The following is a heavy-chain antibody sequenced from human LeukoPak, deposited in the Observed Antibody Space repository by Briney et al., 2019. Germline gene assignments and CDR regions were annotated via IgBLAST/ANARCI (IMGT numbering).Heavy chain of an antibody. V-gene: IGHV4-34*01. Sequence: SETLSLTCAVYGRSFSGYYWSWIRQPPGKGLEWIGEINHSGSTNYNPSLKSRVTISVDTSKNQFSLKLSSVTAAGTAVYYCARQGHQDIVVVPAATRYYYYMDVWGKGTTVTVSS. CDR3: ARQGHQDIVVVPAATRYYYYMDV. D-gene: IGHD2-2*01. CDR2: INHSGST. J-gene: IGHJ6*03. CDR1: GRSFSGYY.